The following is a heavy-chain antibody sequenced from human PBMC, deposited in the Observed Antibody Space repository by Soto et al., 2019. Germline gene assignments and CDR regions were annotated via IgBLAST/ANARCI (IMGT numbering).Heavy chain of an antibody. J-gene: IGHJ6*02. D-gene: IGHD3-16*01. V-gene: IGHV1-18*01. CDR1: GYIFVNYG. Sequence: QVQLVQSGDEVRKPGSLVKVSCKASGYIFVNYGIAWVRQAPGQGLEWMGWISPYSGNTHYACKVQGRLTMTTDTSKSTAYMDLGSMTSDDTAVYYCAMVDNYVTPTPQDVWGQGTTVTVSS. CDR3: AMVDNYVTPTPQDV. CDR2: ISPYSGNT.